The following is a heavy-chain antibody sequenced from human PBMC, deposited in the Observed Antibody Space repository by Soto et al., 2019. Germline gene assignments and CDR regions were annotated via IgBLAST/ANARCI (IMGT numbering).Heavy chain of an antibody. D-gene: IGHD4-17*01. CDR3: AKDTYDGDYARWFDP. V-gene: IGHV3-30*18. CDR1: GFTFSSYG. J-gene: IGHJ5*02. CDR2: ISYDGSKK. Sequence: QVQLVESGGGVVQPGRSLRLSCAASGFTFSSYGMHWVRQAPGKGLEWVAVISYDGSKKYYADSVKGRFTISRDNSTNTLYLQMNSLRAEDTAVYYCAKDTYDGDYARWFDPWGQGTLVTVSS.